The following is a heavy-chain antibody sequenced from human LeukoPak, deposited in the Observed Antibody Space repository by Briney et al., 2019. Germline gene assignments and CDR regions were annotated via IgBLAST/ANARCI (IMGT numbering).Heavy chain of an antibody. CDR3: ARSPSMTRCFDY. CDR2: IYYSGST. V-gene: IGHV4-59*01. CDR1: GDSINNYY. D-gene: IGHD2/OR15-2a*01. J-gene: IGHJ4*02. Sequence: SETLSLTCSVSGDSINNYYWNWIRQSPGKGLEWIGYIYYSGSTRYNPSLQSRVTISVDTSKNQFSLKLSSVTAADTAVYYCARSPSMTRCFDYWGQGTLVTVSS.